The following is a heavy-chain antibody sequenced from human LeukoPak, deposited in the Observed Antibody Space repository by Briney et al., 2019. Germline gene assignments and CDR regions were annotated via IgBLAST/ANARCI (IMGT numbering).Heavy chain of an antibody. CDR1: GYTFTGYY. D-gene: IGHD6-19*01. CDR3: ARDRSSGWYDPFDY. V-gene: IGHV1-2*02. CDR2: INPNSGGT. J-gene: IGHJ4*02. Sequence: ASVKVSCKASGYTFTGYYMHWVRLAPGQGHEWMGWINPNSGGTNYAQKFQGRVTMTRDTSISTAYMELSRLRSDDTAVYYCARDRSSGWYDPFDYWGQGTPVTVSS.